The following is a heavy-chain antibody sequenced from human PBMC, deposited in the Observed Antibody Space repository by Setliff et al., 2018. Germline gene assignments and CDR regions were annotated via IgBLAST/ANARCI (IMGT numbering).Heavy chain of an antibody. CDR3: ARASVVHAIAVGY. D-gene: IGHD2-15*01. CDR2: IYHSGSI. Sequence: SETLSLTCTVSGGSISSSNWWTWVRQPPGKGLEWIGEIYHSGSINYNPSLKSRVTMSVDKSKNQFSLKLTSVTAADTAVYYCARASVVHAIAVGYWGQGTPVTVSS. V-gene: IGHV4-4*02. CDR1: GGSISSSNW. J-gene: IGHJ4*02.